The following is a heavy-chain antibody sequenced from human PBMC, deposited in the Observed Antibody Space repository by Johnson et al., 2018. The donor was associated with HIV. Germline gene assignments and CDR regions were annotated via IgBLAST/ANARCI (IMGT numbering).Heavy chain of an antibody. J-gene: IGHJ3*02. CDR3: AREGIAARLAAFDI. V-gene: IGHV3-7*05. CDR2: IKQDESEK. Sequence: VRLVESGGGLVQPGGSLRLSCAASGFTFSDYWMSWVRQAPGKGLEWVANIKQDESEKYYVDSVKGRFSISRDNAKNSLYLQRNSLRAEDTAVYYCAREGIAARLAAFDIWGQGTMVTVSS. D-gene: IGHD6-6*01. CDR1: GFTFSDYW.